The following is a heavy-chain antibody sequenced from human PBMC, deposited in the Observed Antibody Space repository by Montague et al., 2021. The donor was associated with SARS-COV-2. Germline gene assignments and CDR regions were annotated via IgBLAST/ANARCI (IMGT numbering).Heavy chain of an antibody. J-gene: IGHJ4*02. CDR2: IYTTGST. Sequence: SETLSLTCTVSGEPISGFYWNWIRQSAGEGLEWIGRIYTTGSTNYNPSLKSRVTMSVDTSKNQFSLKLTSVTAADTAVYYCAREAVLAPYCFDYWGQGALVAVSS. CDR1: GEPISGFY. V-gene: IGHV4-4*07. D-gene: IGHD2-21*01. CDR3: AREAVLAPYCFDY.